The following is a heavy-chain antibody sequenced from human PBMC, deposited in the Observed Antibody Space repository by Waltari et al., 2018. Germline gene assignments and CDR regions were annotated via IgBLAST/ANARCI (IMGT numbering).Heavy chain of an antibody. Sequence: QLPLHESGPGLVRPSGTLFLIFAVSGDSMGCTDCWGWVRQPPGKGLEWIGQARGDGRTNYNPSFASRVIISLDTSTHHFALEVTSATAADTALYSCARDRGRGLYLDTWGQGILVTVAP. CDR1: GDSMGCTDC. D-gene: IGHD2-15*01. V-gene: IGHV4-4*02. J-gene: IGHJ4*02. CDR3: ARDRGRGLYLDT. CDR2: ARGDGRT.